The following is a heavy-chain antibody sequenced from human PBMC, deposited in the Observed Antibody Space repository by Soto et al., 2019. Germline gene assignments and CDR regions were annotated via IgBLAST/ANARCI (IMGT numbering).Heavy chain of an antibody. V-gene: IGHV3-23*01. CDR1: GFPFSGYA. D-gene: IGHD2-2*01. Sequence: GGSLRLSCAASGFPFSGYAMSWVRQAPGKGLEWVSAISGSGGSTYYADSVKGRFTISRDNSKNTLYLQMNSLRAEDTAVYYCAKDHPDLPPRVPAAMWGYNWFDPWGQGTLVTVSS. CDR2: ISGSGGST. CDR3: AKDHPDLPPRVPAAMWGYNWFDP. J-gene: IGHJ5*02.